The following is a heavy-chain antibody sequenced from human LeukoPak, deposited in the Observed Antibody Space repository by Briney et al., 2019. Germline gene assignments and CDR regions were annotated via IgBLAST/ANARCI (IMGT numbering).Heavy chain of an antibody. CDR2: IYYSGST. V-gene: IGHV4-59*12. CDR3: ARDQDYYGSGSYGPDY. D-gene: IGHD3-10*01. CDR1: GGSISSYY. Sequence: PETLSLTCTVSGGSISSYYWSWIRQPPGKGLEWIGYIYYSGSTFYNPSLKSRVTISVDTPKNQFSLKLSSVTAADTAVYYCARDQDYYGSGSYGPDYWGQGTLVTVSS. J-gene: IGHJ4*02.